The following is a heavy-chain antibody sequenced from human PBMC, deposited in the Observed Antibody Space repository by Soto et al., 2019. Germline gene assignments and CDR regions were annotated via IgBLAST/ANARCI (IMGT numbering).Heavy chain of an antibody. Sequence: ASVKVSCKASGYTFTSYYMHWVRQAPGQGFESMGIINPSGGSTSYAQKFQGRVTMTRDTSTSTVYMELSSLRSEDTAVYYCARESRPGLGSSSSASFYYYYGMYVWGQGTTVTVSS. CDR2: INPSGGST. J-gene: IGHJ6*02. CDR3: ARESRPGLGSSSSASFYYYYGMYV. CDR1: GYTFTSYY. V-gene: IGHV1-46*01. D-gene: IGHD6-6*01.